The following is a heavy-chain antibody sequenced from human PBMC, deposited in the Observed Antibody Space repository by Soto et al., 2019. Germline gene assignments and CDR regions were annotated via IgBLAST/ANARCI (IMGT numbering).Heavy chain of an antibody. CDR1: GGSTSSGDYY. CDR3: ARYATTIFGVVTLPGGWFDP. D-gene: IGHD3-3*01. CDR2: IYYSGST. J-gene: IGHJ5*02. V-gene: IGHV4-30-4*01. Sequence: SETLSLTCTVSGGSTSSGDYYWSWIRQPPGKGLEWIGYIYYSGSTYYNPSLKSRVTISVDTSKNQFSLKLSSVTAADTAVYYCARYATTIFGVVTLPGGWFDPWGQGTLVTVSS.